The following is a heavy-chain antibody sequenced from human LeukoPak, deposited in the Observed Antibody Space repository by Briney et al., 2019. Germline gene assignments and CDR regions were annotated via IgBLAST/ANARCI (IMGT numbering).Heavy chain of an antibody. J-gene: IGHJ4*02. Sequence: PGGSPRLSCAASGFTFSSYWMTWVRQAPGKGLEWVASLQYDGYYKKYVESVKGRFTISRDNSNNTLFLQMTSLRPEDTAVYYCAKDSWAYSSGSYFDSWGQGTLVTVSS. CDR1: GFTFSSYW. D-gene: IGHD3-10*01. V-gene: IGHV3-30*02. CDR3: AKDSWAYSSGSYFDS. CDR2: LQYDGYYK.